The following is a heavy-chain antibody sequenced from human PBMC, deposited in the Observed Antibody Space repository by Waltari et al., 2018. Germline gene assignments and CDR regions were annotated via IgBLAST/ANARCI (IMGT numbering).Heavy chain of an antibody. Sequence: QVQLHQWGAGQLKPSETLSLTCAVSGEAFLGYFWRGIGQSPGQGLEWLGAIHSSGSTNYNPTLASRLSLSVDTTKKQFSLRLTSVTAADAALYFCARFGEVPPNYFFDYWGQGTLVTVSS. V-gene: IGHV4-34*01. CDR3: ARFGEVPPNYFFDY. D-gene: IGHD2-21*01. CDR1: GEAFLGYF. J-gene: IGHJ4*01. CDR2: IHSSGST.